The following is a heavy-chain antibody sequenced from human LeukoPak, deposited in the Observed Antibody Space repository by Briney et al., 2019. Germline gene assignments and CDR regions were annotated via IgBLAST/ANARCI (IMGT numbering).Heavy chain of an antibody. V-gene: IGHV3-30*03. CDR3: AAMTSVTTGDY. Sequence: GRSLRLSCAASGFTFSSYGMHWVRQAPGKGLEWVAIISYDGSNKFYADSMKGRFTISRDNSKNTLYLQMNSLRAEDTAVYYCAAMTSVTTGDYWGQGTLVTVSS. D-gene: IGHD4-11*01. CDR2: ISYDGSNK. CDR1: GFTFSSYG. J-gene: IGHJ4*02.